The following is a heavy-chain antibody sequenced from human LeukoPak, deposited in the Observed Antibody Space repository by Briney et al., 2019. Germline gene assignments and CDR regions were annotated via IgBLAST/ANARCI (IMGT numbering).Heavy chain of an antibody. CDR3: ARDRERGYDFDY. Sequence: SETLSLTCTVSGGSISSYYWSWIRQPAGKGLEWIGRIYTSGSTNYNPSLKSRVTMSVDTSKNQSSLKLSSVTAADPAVYYCARDRERGYDFDYWGQGTLVTVSS. CDR1: GGSISSYY. V-gene: IGHV4-4*07. J-gene: IGHJ4*02. CDR2: IYTSGST. D-gene: IGHD5-12*01.